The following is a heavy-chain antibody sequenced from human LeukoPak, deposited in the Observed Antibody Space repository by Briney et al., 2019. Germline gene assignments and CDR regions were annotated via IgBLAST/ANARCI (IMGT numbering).Heavy chain of an antibody. Sequence: SQTLSLTCAVSGGSISSGGYSWSWIRQPPGKGLEWIGYIYHSGSTYYNPSLKSRVTISVDTSKNQFSLKLSSVTAADTAVYYCARHGYSSGWYDAFDIWGQGTMVTVSS. CDR1: GGSISSGGYS. CDR3: ARHGYSSGWYDAFDI. V-gene: IGHV4-30-2*03. CDR2: IYHSGST. J-gene: IGHJ3*02. D-gene: IGHD6-19*01.